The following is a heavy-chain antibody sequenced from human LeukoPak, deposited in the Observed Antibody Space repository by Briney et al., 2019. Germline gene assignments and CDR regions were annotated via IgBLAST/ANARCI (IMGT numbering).Heavy chain of an antibody. CDR3: ASSLMGDYVWGSYRYEQYVDDY. CDR1: GGSFNDYY. CDR2: INLRGST. V-gene: IGHV4-34*01. Sequence: PSETLSLTCAVYGGSFNDYYWNWIRQPPGKGLEWIGEINLRGSTTYNPSLKSRVTISLDESKNQFSLKLSSVTAADTAVYYCASSLMGDYVWGSYRYEQYVDDYWGQGTLVTVSS. D-gene: IGHD3-16*02. J-gene: IGHJ4*02.